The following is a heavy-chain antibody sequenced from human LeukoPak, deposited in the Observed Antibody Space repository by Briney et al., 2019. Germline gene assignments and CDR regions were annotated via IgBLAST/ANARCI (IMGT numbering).Heavy chain of an antibody. CDR2: VNHSGST. J-gene: IGHJ3*02. Sequence: SETLSLTCAVYGGSFSGYYWSWIRQPPGKGLEWIGEVNHSGSTNYNPSLKSRVTISVDTSKNQFSLKLRSVPAADTAVYYCARGAHRTWYYDSSGYYFHAFDIWGQGTMVTVSS. CDR3: ARGAHRTWYYDSSGYYFHAFDI. V-gene: IGHV4-34*01. CDR1: GGSFSGYY. D-gene: IGHD3-22*01.